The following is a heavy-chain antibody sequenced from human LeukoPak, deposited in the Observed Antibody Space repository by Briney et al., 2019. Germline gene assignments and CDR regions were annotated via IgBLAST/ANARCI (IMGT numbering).Heavy chain of an antibody. D-gene: IGHD3-22*01. Sequence: GRSLRLSCAASGFTFSSYAMHWVRQAPGKGLEWVAVISYDGSNKYYADSVKGRFTISRDNSKNTLYLQMNSLRAEDTAVYYCASNLRYNYDSSGYDFDYWGQGTLVTVSS. V-gene: IGHV3-30*04. CDR2: ISYDGSNK. CDR3: ASNLRYNYDSSGYDFDY. J-gene: IGHJ4*02. CDR1: GFTFSSYA.